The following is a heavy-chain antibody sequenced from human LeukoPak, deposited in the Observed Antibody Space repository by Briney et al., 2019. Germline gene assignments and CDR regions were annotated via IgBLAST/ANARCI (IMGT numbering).Heavy chain of an antibody. CDR1: GYSFIGNY. CDR2: ISPTNGAT. Sequence: ASVNVSCKTSGYSFIGNYIHWVRQAPGQGLEWMGWISPTNGATNYDQRFQGRVTLTRDTSISTAFMELSSLTSDDTAVYYCARGRLLWFGVLDIWGQGTTVAVSS. V-gene: IGHV1-2*02. D-gene: IGHD3-10*01. J-gene: IGHJ6*02. CDR3: ARGRLLWFGVLDI.